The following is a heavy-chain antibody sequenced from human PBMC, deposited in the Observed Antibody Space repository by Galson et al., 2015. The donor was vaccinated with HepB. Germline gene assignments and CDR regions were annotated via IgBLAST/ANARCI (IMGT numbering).Heavy chain of an antibody. V-gene: IGHV4-59*01. D-gene: IGHD1-26*01. J-gene: IGHJ4*02. Sequence: ATLSLTCTVSGGSISSYYWSWIRQPPGKGLEWIGYIYYIGSTNYNPSLKSRVTISVDTSKNQFSLKLSSVTAADTATYYCARIMVGATGEDYWGQGTLVTVSS. CDR1: GGSISSYY. CDR2: IYYIGST. CDR3: ARIMVGATGEDY.